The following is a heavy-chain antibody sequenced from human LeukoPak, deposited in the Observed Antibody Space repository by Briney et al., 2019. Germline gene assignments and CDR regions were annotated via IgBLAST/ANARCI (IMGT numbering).Heavy chain of an antibody. J-gene: IGHJ6*03. V-gene: IGHV4-34*01. CDR3: ARVRSYYYYYMDV. Sequence: ETSETLSLTCAVYGGSFSGYYWSWIRQPPGKGLEWIGETNHSGSTNYNPSLKSRVTISVDTSKNQFSLKLSSVTAADTAVYYCARVRSYYYYYMDVWGKGTTVTVSS. CDR2: TNHSGST. CDR1: GGSFSGYY.